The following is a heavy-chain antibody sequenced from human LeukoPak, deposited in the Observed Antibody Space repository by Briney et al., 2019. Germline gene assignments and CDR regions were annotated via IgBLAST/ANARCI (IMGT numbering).Heavy chain of an antibody. Sequence: GGSLDPSVQAFDFTLVVIPCTGSRKAPGKGLEWVSGISWNSGSIGYADSVKGRFTISRDNAKNSLYLQMNSLRAEDTALYYCAKVGGRDYWGQGTLVTVSS. D-gene: IGHD2-15*01. CDR1: DFTLVVIP. CDR3: AKVGGRDY. J-gene: IGHJ4*02. CDR2: ISWNSGSI. V-gene: IGHV3-9*01.